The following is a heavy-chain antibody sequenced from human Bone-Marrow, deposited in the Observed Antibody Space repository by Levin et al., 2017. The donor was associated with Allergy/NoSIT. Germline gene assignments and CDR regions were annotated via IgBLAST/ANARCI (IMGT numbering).Heavy chain of an antibody. J-gene: IGHJ5*02. V-gene: IGHV5-51*01. CDR1: GYRFTGFW. CDR2: IYPDDSDT. D-gene: IGHD3-3*01. Sequence: EASVKVSCKASGYRFTGFWIGWVRQMPGKGLEWMGMIYPDDSDTKYSPSFEGQVSISADKAINTTHLQWSSLKASDTAMYFCARKSVWCGTSWGQGTLVTVSS. CDR3: ARKSVWCGTS.